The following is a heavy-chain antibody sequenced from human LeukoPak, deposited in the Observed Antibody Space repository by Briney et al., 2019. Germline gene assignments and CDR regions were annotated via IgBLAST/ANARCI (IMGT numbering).Heavy chain of an antibody. V-gene: IGHV4-59*13. Sequence: SETLSLTCTVSGGSITNNYWAWIRQPPGKGLEWIGYTHDSGNSNYNPSLRSRVTISIDTSKNQFSLKLTSVTAEDTAVYYCARDARPGGGSGSYCDYWGQGTLVTVSS. CDR2: THDSGNS. J-gene: IGHJ4*02. D-gene: IGHD3-10*01. CDR1: GGSITNNY. CDR3: ARDARPGGGSGSYCDY.